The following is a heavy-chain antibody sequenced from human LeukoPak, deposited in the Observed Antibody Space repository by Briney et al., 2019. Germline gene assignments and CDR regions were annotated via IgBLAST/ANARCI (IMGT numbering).Heavy chain of an antibody. CDR2: INPSGGST. J-gene: IGHJ4*02. Sequence: ASVKVSCKASGYTFTSYYMHWVRQAPGQGLEWMGIINPSGGSTTYAQKFQGRVTMTSDTSTSTAYMELSSLRSEDTAVYYCATIDLYSSGWHRFDYWGQGTLVTVSS. D-gene: IGHD6-19*01. V-gene: IGHV1-46*01. CDR1: GYTFTSYY. CDR3: ATIDLYSSGWHRFDY.